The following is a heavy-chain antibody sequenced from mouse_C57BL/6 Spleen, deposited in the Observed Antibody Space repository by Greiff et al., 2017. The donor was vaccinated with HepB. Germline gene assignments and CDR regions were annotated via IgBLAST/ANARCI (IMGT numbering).Heavy chain of an antibody. CDR1: GFTFSNYW. V-gene: IGHV6-3*01. J-gene: IGHJ3*01. CDR2: IRLKSDNYAT. Sequence: EVQLVESGGGLVQPGGSMKLSCVASGFTFSNYWMNWVRQSPEKGLEWVAQIRLKSDNYATHYAESVKGRFTISRADSKSSVYLQMNNLRAEDTGIYYCTGGGTWFAYWGQGTLVTVSA. CDR3: TGGGTWFAY.